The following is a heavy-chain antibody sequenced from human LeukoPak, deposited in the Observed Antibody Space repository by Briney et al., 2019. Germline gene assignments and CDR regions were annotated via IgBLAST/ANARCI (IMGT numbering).Heavy chain of an antibody. J-gene: IGHJ3*02. V-gene: IGHV1-3*01. D-gene: IGHD3-22*01. CDR3: ARPGYFDSSGYYSADAFDI. Sequence: ASVKVSCKASGYIFTSQTIHWVRQAPGQSLEWMGWINAGSGSTKYSQRFRGRLIITRDTSATTVYMELSSLRSEDTAIYYCARPGYFDSSGYYSADAFDIWGQGTMVTVSS. CDR2: INAGSGST. CDR1: GYIFTSQT.